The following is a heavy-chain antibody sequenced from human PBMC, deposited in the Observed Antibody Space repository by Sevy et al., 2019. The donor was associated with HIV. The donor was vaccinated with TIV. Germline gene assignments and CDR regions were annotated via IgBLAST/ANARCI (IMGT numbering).Heavy chain of an antibody. CDR2: INPNSGGT. D-gene: IGHD1-1*01. V-gene: IGHV1-2*02. CDR1: GYTFTDYY. J-gene: IGHJ4*02. CDR3: ARDALLRGGYLDL. Sequence: ASVKVSCKASGYTFTDYYMHWVRQAPGQELEWMGWINPNSGGTNYAQKFQGRVTMTRDTSISTAYMELSRLTSDDTAWYYGARDALLRGGYLDLWCQGTLVTVSS.